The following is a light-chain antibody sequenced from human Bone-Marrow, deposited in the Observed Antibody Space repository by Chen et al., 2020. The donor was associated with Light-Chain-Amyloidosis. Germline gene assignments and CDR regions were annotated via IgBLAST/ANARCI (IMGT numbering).Light chain of an antibody. CDR3: QSADSSGTYEVI. J-gene: IGLJ2*01. Sequence: SYELTQPPSGSLSPGQTARITCSGDDLPTKYAYWYQQKPGQAPVLVIHRDTERPSGISERFSGSSSGTTATLTISGVQAEDEADDHCQSADSSGTYEVIFGGGTKLTVL. CDR1: DLPTKY. CDR2: RDT. V-gene: IGLV3-25*03.